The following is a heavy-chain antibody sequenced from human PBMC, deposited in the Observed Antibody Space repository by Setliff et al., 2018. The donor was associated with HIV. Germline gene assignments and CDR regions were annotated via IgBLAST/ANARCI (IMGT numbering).Heavy chain of an antibody. CDR1: GFIFSSYW. J-gene: IGHJ3*01. D-gene: IGHD3-10*01. V-gene: IGHV3-7*03. CDR3: AGETNTMIRGALDR. CDR2: INQDGSEK. Sequence: PGGSLRLSCAASGFIFSSYWMSWVRQAPGKGLEWVANINQDGSEKNYVDSVKGRFTISRDTSKNTLYLQMNSLRAGDTAVYYCAGETNTMIRGALDRWGQGTMVTVSS.